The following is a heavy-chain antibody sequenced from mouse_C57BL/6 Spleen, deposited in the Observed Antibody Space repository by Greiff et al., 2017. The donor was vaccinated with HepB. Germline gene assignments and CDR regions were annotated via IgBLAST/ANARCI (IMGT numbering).Heavy chain of an antibody. Sequence: QVQLKQPGTELVKPGASVKLSCKASGYTFTSYWMHWVKQRPGQGLEWIGNINPSNGGTNYNEKFKSKATMTVDKSSSTAYMQLSSLTSEDSAVYYCARPNYGYDEYGFAYWGQGTLVTVSA. D-gene: IGHD2-2*01. CDR3: ARPNYGYDEYGFAY. J-gene: IGHJ3*01. V-gene: IGHV1-53*01. CDR1: GYTFTSYW. CDR2: INPSNGGT.